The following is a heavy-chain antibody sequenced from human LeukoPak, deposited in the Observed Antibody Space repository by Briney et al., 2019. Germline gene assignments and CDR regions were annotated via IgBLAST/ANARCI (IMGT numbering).Heavy chain of an antibody. Sequence: GGSLKLSCAASGFTFSDSAIHWVRQASGKGLEWVGRIRGKGYGHATAYAASVKGRFTISRDDSKNTAYLQMKSLKTEDTALYYCTTPNEGNWFDPWGQGTLVTVSS. CDR3: TTPNEGNWFDP. V-gene: IGHV3-73*01. D-gene: IGHD2-8*01. CDR2: IRGKGYGHAT. CDR1: GFTFSDSA. J-gene: IGHJ5*02.